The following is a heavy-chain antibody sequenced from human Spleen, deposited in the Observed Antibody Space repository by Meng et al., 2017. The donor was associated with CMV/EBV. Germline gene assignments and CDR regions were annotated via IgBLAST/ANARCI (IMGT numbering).Heavy chain of an antibody. CDR2: VFYSGTT. CDR3: AHTSGWLYHFDY. D-gene: IGHD6-19*01. CDR1: GGSISSYY. Sequence: SETLSLTCTVSGGSISSYYWSWIRQPPGKGLEWIGYVFYSGTTNYNPSLKSRVTISLDTSKNQFSLKLTSVTAADTAVYYCAHTSGWLYHFDYWGQGTLVTVSS. V-gene: IGHV4-59*01. J-gene: IGHJ4*02.